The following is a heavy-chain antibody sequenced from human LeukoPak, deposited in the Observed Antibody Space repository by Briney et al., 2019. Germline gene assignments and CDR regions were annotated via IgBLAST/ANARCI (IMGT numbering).Heavy chain of an antibody. V-gene: IGHV1-18*01. CDR3: ARDTPHYYDSSGNDY. CDR1: GYTFTSYG. CDR2: ISAYNGNT. Sequence: ASVKVSCKASGYTFTSYGISWVRQAPGQGLERMGWISAYNGNTNYAQKLQGRVTMTTDTSTSTAYMELRSLRSDDTAVYYCARDTPHYYDSSGNDYWGQGTLVTVSS. J-gene: IGHJ4*02. D-gene: IGHD3-22*01.